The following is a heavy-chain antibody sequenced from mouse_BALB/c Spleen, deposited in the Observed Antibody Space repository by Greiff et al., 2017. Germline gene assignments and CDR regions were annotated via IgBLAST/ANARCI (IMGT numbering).Heavy chain of an antibody. V-gene: IGHV5-9-3*01. CDR1: GFTFSSYA. CDR2: ISSGGSYT. J-gene: IGHJ2*01. Sequence: DVKLVESGGGLVKPGGSLKLSCAASGFTFSSYAMSWVRQTPEKRLEWVATISSGGSYTYYPDSVKGRFTISRDNAKNTLYLQMSSLRSEDTAMYYCARQVYGNYLYYFDYWGQGTTLTVSS. D-gene: IGHD2-1*01. CDR3: ARQVYGNYLYYFDY.